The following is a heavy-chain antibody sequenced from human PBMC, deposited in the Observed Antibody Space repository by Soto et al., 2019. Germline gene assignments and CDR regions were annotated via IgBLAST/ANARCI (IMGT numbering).Heavy chain of an antibody. CDR1: GGTFSSYA. CDR3: ARGYSYAREIKFFDL. D-gene: IGHD5-18*01. CDR2: IIPIFGTA. J-gene: IGHJ2*01. V-gene: IGHV1-69*13. Sequence: GASVKVSCKASGGTFSSYAISWVRQAPGQGLEWMGGIIPIFGTAYYAQKFQGRVTITADESTSTAYMELSSLRSEDTAVYYCARGYSYAREIKFFDLWGRGTLVTVSS.